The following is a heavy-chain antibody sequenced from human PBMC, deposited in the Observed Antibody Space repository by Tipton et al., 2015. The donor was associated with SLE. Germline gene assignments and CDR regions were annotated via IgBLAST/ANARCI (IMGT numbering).Heavy chain of an antibody. CDR3: ARERAAGHSYYYYMDV. Sequence: TLSLTCTVSDGSIRSTNYYWGWIRQPPGKGLEWIGSIFYTGSTYYNPSLKSRVSISVDTSKNQFSLKLSSVTAADTAVYYCARERAAGHSYYYYMDVWGKGTTVTVSS. V-gene: IGHV4-39*07. CDR1: DGSIRSTNYY. D-gene: IGHD6-13*01. J-gene: IGHJ6*03. CDR2: IFYTGST.